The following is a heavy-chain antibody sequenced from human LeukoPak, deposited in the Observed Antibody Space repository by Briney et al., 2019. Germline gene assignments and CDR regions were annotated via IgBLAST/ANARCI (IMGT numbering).Heavy chain of an antibody. CDR1: GYTFADYY. V-gene: IGHV1-2*02. J-gene: IGHJ4*02. CDR3: AREDSSGYLRGENYFDY. Sequence: ASVKVSCKASGYTFADYYMHWVRQAPGQGLEWMGWINPNSGVTNYAQKFQGRVTMTRDTSISTAYMKLSRLRSDDTAVYYCAREDSSGYLRGENYFDYWGQGTLVTVSS. D-gene: IGHD3-22*01. CDR2: INPNSGVT.